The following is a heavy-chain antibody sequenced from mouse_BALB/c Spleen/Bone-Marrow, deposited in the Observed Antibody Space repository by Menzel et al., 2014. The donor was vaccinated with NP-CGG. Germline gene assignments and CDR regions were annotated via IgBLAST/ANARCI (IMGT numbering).Heavy chain of an antibody. CDR3: ARELSRAMDY. D-gene: IGHD2-12*01. CDR1: GYAFTRYN. CDR2: IDPYSGGT. V-gene: IGHV1S135*01. J-gene: IGHJ4*01. Sequence: EVKLQESGPELVKPGAPVKVSCKASGYAFTRYNMYWVKQSHGKSLEWIGYIDPYSGGTNYNQKFKGKATLTVDKSSSTAYMHLNSLTSEDSAVYYCARELSRAMDYWGQGTSVTVSS.